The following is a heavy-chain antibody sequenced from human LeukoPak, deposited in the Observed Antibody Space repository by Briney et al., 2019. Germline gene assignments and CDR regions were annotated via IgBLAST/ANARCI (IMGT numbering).Heavy chain of an antibody. Sequence: GGSLRLSCAASGYTFSSYWIHCVRQAPGKGLVWVSSVKSDGTGTTYADSVEGRFTISRNNAKNTLVLQKKRLRAEDTAIYYCIRTLIVATSRYMDVWGKGTTVTVSS. CDR1: GYTFSSYW. J-gene: IGHJ6*03. CDR3: IRTLIVATSRYMDV. CDR2: VKSDGTGT. V-gene: IGHV3-74*01. D-gene: IGHD5-12*01.